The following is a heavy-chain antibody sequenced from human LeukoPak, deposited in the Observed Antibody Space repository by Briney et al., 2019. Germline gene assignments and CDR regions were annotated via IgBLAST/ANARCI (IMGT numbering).Heavy chain of an antibody. CDR1: GFTFSSYE. CDR2: IIGSGTTT. J-gene: IGHJ4*02. CDR3: ARDFSGGTGDFDY. Sequence: GGSLRLSCAASGFTFSSYEMNWVRQAPGKGLEWHSYIIGSGTTTQYADSVRDRFTISRDNDKNSLYLQMNSLRADDTAVYYCARDFSGGTGDFDYWGQGTLVTVSS. D-gene: IGHD5-12*01. V-gene: IGHV3-48*03.